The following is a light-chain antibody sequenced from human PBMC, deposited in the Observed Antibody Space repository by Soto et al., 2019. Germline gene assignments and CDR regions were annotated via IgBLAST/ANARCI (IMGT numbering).Light chain of an antibody. J-gene: IGKJ2*01. Sequence: EIVLTQSPGTLSLSPGERATLSCRASQSVRSNYLAWYQQKPGQAPRLLIYGASSRATGIPDRFSGTGSETDFTLNISRLEPEDFAVYYCQQYGGSPYTFGQGTKLEIK. V-gene: IGKV3-20*01. CDR3: QQYGGSPYT. CDR2: GAS. CDR1: QSVRSNY.